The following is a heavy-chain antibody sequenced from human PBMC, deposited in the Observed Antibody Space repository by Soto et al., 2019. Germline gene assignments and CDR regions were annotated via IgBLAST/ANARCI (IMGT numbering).Heavy chain of an antibody. Sequence: QPWGSLRLSCAASGFTFSTYPMSWVRQAPGKGLEWVSGISGSGISTDYTDSVKGRFTISRDNSKNTVFLQMNSLRDEDTAVYYCVKPPVITASYYYYDMDVWGQGTTVTVSS. CDR3: VKPPVITASYYYYDMDV. CDR1: GFTFSTYP. CDR2: ISGSGIST. D-gene: IGHD4-4*01. V-gene: IGHV3-23*01. J-gene: IGHJ6*02.